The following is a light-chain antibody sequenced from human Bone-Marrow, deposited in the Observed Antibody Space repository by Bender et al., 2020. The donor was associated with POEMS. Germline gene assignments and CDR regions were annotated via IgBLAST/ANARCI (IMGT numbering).Light chain of an antibody. CDR1: SSNIGTYS. Sequence: QSVPTQPPSASATPGQTVTISCSGSSSNIGTYSVNWYQQLPGAAPKLLIYSNDRRPSGVHDRFSGSKSGTSASLAISGLQSEDEAIYYCASWDVSLNGWVFGAGTTLTVL. CDR2: SND. CDR3: ASWDVSLNGWV. J-gene: IGLJ3*02. V-gene: IGLV1-44*01.